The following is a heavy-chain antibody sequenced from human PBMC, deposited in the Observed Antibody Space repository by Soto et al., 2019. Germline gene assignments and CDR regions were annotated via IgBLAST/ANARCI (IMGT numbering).Heavy chain of an antibody. CDR3: ARHGYSYGTSSETWAFDI. J-gene: IGHJ3*02. CDR1: GYSFTSYW. Sequence: GESLKISCKGSGYSFTSYWIGWVRQMPGKGLEWMGIIYPGDSDTRYSPSFQGQVTISADKSISTAYLQWSSLKASDTAMYYCARHGYSYGTSSETWAFDIWGQGTMVTVSS. CDR2: IYPGDSDT. V-gene: IGHV5-51*01. D-gene: IGHD5-18*01.